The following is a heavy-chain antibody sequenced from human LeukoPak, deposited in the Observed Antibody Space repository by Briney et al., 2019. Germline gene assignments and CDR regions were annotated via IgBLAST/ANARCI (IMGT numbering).Heavy chain of an antibody. Sequence: GGSLRLSCAASGFTFSSYSMNWVRQAPGKGLEWVSSISSSSSYIYYAYSVKGRFTISRYNAKNSMYLQMNSLRAEDTAVYYCARDLGYYYDSSGHPDAFDIWGQGTMVTVSS. V-gene: IGHV3-21*01. D-gene: IGHD3-22*01. CDR1: GFTFSSYS. CDR3: ARDLGYYYDSSGHPDAFDI. CDR2: ISSSSSYI. J-gene: IGHJ3*02.